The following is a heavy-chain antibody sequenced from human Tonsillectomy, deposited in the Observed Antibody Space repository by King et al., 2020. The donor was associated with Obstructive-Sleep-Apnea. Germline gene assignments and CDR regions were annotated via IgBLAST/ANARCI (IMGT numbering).Heavy chain of an antibody. V-gene: IGHV5-10-1*01. CDR1: GYSVNNYW. CDR2: IDPRYSYT. Sequence: QPLPSGAEVKKPGEYLRISCKGFGYSVNNYWITWVRQIPGKDLEWRGRIDPRYSYTNYSPFFQGHFTISADKAISTAYLQWSSLKASDTAMYYCARLRYDSNGYYYGDYWGQGTLVTVSS. D-gene: IGHD3-22*01. J-gene: IGHJ4*02. CDR3: ARLRYDSNGYYYGDY.